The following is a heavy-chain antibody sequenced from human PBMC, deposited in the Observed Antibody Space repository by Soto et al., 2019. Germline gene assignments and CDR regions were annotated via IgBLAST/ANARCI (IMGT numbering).Heavy chain of an antibody. J-gene: IGHJ4*02. CDR1: GGSISSGGYY. Sequence: QVQLQESGPGLVKPSQTLSLTCTVSGGSISSGGYYWSWIRQHPGKGLEWIGYIYYSGSTYYNPPLKSRVTISVDTSKNQFSLKLSSVTAADTAVYYCAQMHKPAAIIDYWGQGTLVTVSS. D-gene: IGHD2-2*02. V-gene: IGHV4-31*03. CDR3: AQMHKPAAIIDY. CDR2: IYYSGST.